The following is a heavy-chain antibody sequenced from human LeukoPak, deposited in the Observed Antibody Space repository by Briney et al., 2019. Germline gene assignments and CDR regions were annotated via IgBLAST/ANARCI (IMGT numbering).Heavy chain of an antibody. Sequence: GGSLRLSCAASGFTFSSYAMSWVRQAPGKGLEWVSAISGSGGSTYYADSVKGRFTISRDNFKNTLYLQMNSLRDEDTAVYYCAEGTDSSGYSPERSFDYWGQGNLVTVSS. CDR1: GFTFSSYA. CDR3: AEGTDSSGYSPERSFDY. CDR2: ISGSGGST. J-gene: IGHJ4*02. D-gene: IGHD3-22*01. V-gene: IGHV3-23*01.